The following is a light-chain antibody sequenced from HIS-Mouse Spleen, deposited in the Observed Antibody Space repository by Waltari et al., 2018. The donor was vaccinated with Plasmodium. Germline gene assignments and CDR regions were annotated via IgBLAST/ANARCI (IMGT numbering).Light chain of an antibody. CDR1: SSDVGGYNY. V-gene: IGLV2-14*01. J-gene: IGLJ3*02. Sequence: QSALTQPASVSGSPGQLITISCTGPSSDVGGYNYVSWYQQHPGKPPKLMIYEVSNRPSGVSNRFSGSKSGNTASLTISGLQAEDEADYYCSSYTSSSTRVFGGGTKLTVL. CDR2: EVS. CDR3: SSYTSSSTRV.